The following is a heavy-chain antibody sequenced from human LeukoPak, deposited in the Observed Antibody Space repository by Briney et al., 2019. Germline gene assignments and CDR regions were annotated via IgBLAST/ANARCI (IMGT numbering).Heavy chain of an antibody. CDR1: GFTFSSYS. V-gene: IGHV3-21*01. J-gene: IGHJ4*02. D-gene: IGHD4-17*01. CDR3: ARVSTVTRLGFDY. Sequence: GGSLRLSCAASGFTFSSYSMNWVRQAPGKGLERVSPISSSSSYIYYADSVKGRFTISRDNAKNSLYLQMNSLRAEDTAVYYCARVSTVTRLGFDYWGQGTLVTVSS. CDR2: ISSSSSYI.